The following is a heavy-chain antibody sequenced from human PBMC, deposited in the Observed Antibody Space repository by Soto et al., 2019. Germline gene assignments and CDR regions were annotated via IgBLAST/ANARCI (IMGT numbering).Heavy chain of an antibody. Sequence: QVQLVQSGAEVKKPGSSVKVSCKASGGTFSSYTISWVRQAPGQGLEWMGRIIPILGIANYAQKFQGRVTLTADKSTSTAYMELSSLRSEDTAVYYCASIYSGYDSWYFDLWGRGTLVTVSS. D-gene: IGHD5-12*01. J-gene: IGHJ2*01. CDR3: ASIYSGYDSWYFDL. V-gene: IGHV1-69*02. CDR2: IIPILGIA. CDR1: GGTFSSYT.